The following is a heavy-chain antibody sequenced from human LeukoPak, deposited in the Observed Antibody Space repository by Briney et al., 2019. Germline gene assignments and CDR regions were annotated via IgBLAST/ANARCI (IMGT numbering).Heavy chain of an antibody. J-gene: IGHJ5*02. D-gene: IGHD3-10*01. V-gene: IGHV4-4*07. CDR3: ARHDFYGTVNWFDP. CDR2: IYSSGST. CDR1: GGSISSYY. Sequence: SETLSLTCTVSGGSISSYYLTWIRQPAGKGLEWIGRIYSSGSTAYNPSLKSRVTMSVDTSKEQFSLKLRSVTAADTAVYYCARHDFYGTVNWFDPWGQGIQVTVSS.